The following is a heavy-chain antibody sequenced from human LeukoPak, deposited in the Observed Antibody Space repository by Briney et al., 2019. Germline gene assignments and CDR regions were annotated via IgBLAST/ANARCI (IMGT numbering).Heavy chain of an antibody. D-gene: IGHD6-19*01. V-gene: IGHV4-34*01. CDR2: INHSGST. J-gene: IGHJ4*02. CDR3: ARLGARRLVRNRGTDY. Sequence: GSLRLSCAASGFTFSSYGMSWIRQPPGKGLEWIGEINHSGSTNYNPSLKSRVTISVDTSKNQFSLKLSSVTAADTAVYYCARLGARRLVRNRGTDYWGQGTLVTVSS. CDR1: GFTFSSYG.